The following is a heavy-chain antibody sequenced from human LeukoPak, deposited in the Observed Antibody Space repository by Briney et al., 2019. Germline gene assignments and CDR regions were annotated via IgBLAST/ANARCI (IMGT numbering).Heavy chain of an antibody. J-gene: IGHJ5*02. Sequence: ASVKVPCKASGYTFNSYGISWVRQAPGQGLEWMGWISAYNGNTNYAQKLQGRVTMTRDTSTSTAYMELSSLRSDDRAVYFCARGDYGGNADLWGQGSLITVSS. V-gene: IGHV1-18*01. CDR1: GYTFNSYG. CDR2: ISAYNGNT. D-gene: IGHD4-23*01. CDR3: ARGDYGGNADL.